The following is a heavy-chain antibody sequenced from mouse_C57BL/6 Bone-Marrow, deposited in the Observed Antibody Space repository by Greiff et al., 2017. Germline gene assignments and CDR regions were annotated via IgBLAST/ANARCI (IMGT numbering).Heavy chain of an antibody. CDR3: AAERWLPLSAMDY. D-gene: IGHD2-3*01. J-gene: IGHJ4*01. Sequence: QVQLQQPGAELVKPGASVKLSCKASGYTFTSYWMHWVKQRPGQGLEWIGMIHPHSGSTNYNEKFKSKATLSVDKSSSTAYMQLSSLTSEDSAVYYCAAERWLPLSAMDYWGQGTSVTVSS. CDR1: GYTFTSYW. V-gene: IGHV1-64*01. CDR2: IHPHSGST.